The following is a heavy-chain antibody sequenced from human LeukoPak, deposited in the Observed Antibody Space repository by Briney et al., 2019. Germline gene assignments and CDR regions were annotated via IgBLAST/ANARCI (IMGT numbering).Heavy chain of an antibody. Sequence: PSETLSLTCAVYGGSFSGYYWSWIRQPPGKGLEWIGEINHSGSTNYNPSLKSRVTISVDTSKNQFSLKLSSVTAADTAVYYCARIGYYDSSGYGMDVWGQGTTVTVSS. CDR1: GGSFSGYY. CDR3: ARIGYYDSSGYGMDV. J-gene: IGHJ6*02. V-gene: IGHV4-34*01. CDR2: INHSGST. D-gene: IGHD3-22*01.